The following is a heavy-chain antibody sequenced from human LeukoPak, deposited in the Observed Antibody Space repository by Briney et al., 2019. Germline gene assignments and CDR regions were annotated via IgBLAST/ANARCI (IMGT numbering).Heavy chain of an antibody. D-gene: IGHD2-15*01. CDR1: GFTFSNYW. Sequence: GSLRLSCAASGFTFSNYWMNWVRQAPGKGLEWVSYISSSSSTIYYADSVKGRFTISRDNAKNSLYLQMNSLRAEDTAVYYCARARGYCSGGSCYSGLDYWGQGTLVTVSS. CDR2: ISSSSSTI. V-gene: IGHV3-48*04. J-gene: IGHJ4*02. CDR3: ARARGYCSGGSCYSGLDY.